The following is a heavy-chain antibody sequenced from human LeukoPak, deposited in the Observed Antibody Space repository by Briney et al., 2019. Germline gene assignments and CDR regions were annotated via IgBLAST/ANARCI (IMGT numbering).Heavy chain of an antibody. V-gene: IGHV1-8*01. J-gene: IGHJ6*03. Sequence: GASVKVSCKASGYTFTSYDINWVRQAPGQGLEWMGWMNPNSGNTGYAQKFQGRVTMTSNTSISTAYMELSSLRSEDTAVYYCARKGGPYRAYDMYYYYMDVWGKGTTVTISS. CDR3: ARKGGPYRAYDMYYYYMDV. CDR2: MNPNSGNT. D-gene: IGHD5-12*01. CDR1: GYTFTSYD.